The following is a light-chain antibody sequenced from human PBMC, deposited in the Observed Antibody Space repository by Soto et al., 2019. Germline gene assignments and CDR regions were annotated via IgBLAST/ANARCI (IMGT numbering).Light chain of an antibody. CDR1: QSVSSSY. CDR2: GAS. Sequence: EIVLTQSPGTLSLSPGERATLSCRASQSVSSSYLAWYQRKPGQAPRLLIYGASSRATGIPDRFSGSGSGTAFTLTISRLEPEDFAVYYCQQYGSSPMYTFGQGTKLEIK. CDR3: QQYGSSPMYT. J-gene: IGKJ2*01. V-gene: IGKV3-20*01.